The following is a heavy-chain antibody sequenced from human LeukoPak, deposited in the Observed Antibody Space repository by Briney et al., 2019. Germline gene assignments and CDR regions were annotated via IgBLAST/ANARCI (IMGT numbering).Heavy chain of an antibody. CDR2: IYYTET. J-gene: IGHJ4*02. D-gene: IGHD7-27*01. V-gene: IGHV4-59*01. CDR3: ATRKLGNDY. CDR1: GGSISTYY. Sequence: SETLSLTCTVSGGSISTYYWSWIRQSPGKGLEWIGYIYYTETSYNPSLKSRVTISADTSKNQFSLKLYSVTAADTAVYYCATRKLGNDYWGQGTLVTVSS.